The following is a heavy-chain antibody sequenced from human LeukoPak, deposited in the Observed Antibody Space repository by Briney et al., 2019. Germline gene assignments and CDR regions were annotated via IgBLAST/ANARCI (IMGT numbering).Heavy chain of an antibody. J-gene: IGHJ5*02. D-gene: IGHD2-2*01. CDR2: INHSGST. Sequence: SETLSLTCAVYGVSFSGYYWSWVRQPPGKGLEWIGEINHSGSTNYRPSLKSRVTISIDTSKNQFSLELNSVTAADTAVYYCARGVGGQYCSSSSCSNWFDPWGQGTLVTVSS. CDR3: ARGVGGQYCSSSSCSNWFDP. V-gene: IGHV4-34*01. CDR1: GVSFSGYY.